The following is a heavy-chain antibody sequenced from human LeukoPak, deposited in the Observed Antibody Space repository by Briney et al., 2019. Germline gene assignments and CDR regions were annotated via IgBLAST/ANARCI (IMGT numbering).Heavy chain of an antibody. V-gene: IGHV4-4*07. D-gene: IGHD1-26*01. CDR1: GDSIGSDY. Sequence: SETLSLTCTVSGDSIGSDYWSWIRQSAGKGLKWIGRISTSGSTDYNPSFRSRVTMSVDTSRNQFSLTLTSMTAADTAVYYCARNELRSYGLVHYWGQGTLVTVSS. CDR3: ARNELRSYGLVHY. CDR2: ISTSGST. J-gene: IGHJ4*02.